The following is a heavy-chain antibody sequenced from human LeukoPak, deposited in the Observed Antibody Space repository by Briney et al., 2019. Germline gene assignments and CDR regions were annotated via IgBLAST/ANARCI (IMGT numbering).Heavy chain of an antibody. D-gene: IGHD2-2*01. CDR3: ARDIFEMEEYQLLNNWFDP. V-gene: IGHV1-69*04. Sequence: SVKVSCKASGGTFSSYAISWVRQAPGQGLEWMGRIILILGIANYAQKFQGRVTITADKSTSTAYVELSSLRSEDTAVYYCARDIFEMEEYQLLNNWFDPWGQGTLVTVSS. CDR2: IILILGIA. J-gene: IGHJ5*02. CDR1: GGTFSSYA.